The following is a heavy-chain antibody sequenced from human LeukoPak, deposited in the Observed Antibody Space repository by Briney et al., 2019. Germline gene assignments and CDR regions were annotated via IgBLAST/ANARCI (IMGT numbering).Heavy chain of an antibody. V-gene: IGHV4-59*01. CDR1: GGSISTYY. D-gene: IGHD6-13*01. Sequence: SETLSLTCTVSGGSISTYYWSWIRQPPGKGLEWIWYIYYSGSTNYNPSLKSRVTISVDTSKNQFSLKLSSVTAADTAVYYCARDNERRMKAAGTAAFDLWRRGTLVTVSS. J-gene: IGHJ2*01. CDR2: IYYSGST. CDR3: ARDNERRMKAAGTAAFDL.